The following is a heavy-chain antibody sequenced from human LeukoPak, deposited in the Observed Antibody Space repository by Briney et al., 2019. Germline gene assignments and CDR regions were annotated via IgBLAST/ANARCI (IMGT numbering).Heavy chain of an antibody. Sequence: GGSLRLSCAASGFTFSSSAMSWVRQAPGKGLEWVSAISNNGGYTYYADSVQGRFTISRDNSKSTLYLQMNSLRAEDTAVYYCAREPYSSGWYFSYYFDYWGQGTLVTVSS. CDR3: AREPYSSGWYFSYYFDY. CDR2: ISNNGGYT. V-gene: IGHV3-23*01. D-gene: IGHD6-19*01. CDR1: GFTFSSSA. J-gene: IGHJ4*02.